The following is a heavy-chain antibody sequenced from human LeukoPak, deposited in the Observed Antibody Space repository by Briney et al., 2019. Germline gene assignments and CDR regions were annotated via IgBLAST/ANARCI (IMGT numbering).Heavy chain of an antibody. Sequence: KPGGSLRLSYAASGFTFSSHSMNWVRQAPGKGLEWVSSISTSSIYIYYADSVKGRFTISRDNARNSLYLQMNSLRAEDTAVYYCARVAPDYYDPGYYWGQGTLVTVSS. CDR3: ARVAPDYYDPGYY. D-gene: IGHD3-22*01. V-gene: IGHV3-21*01. CDR1: GFTFSSHS. CDR2: ISTSSIYI. J-gene: IGHJ4*02.